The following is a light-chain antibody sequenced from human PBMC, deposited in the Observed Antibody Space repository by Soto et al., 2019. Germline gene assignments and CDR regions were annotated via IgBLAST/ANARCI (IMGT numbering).Light chain of an antibody. CDR3: QHYGTSAL. V-gene: IGKV3-20*01. J-gene: IGKJ3*01. CDR1: QSVSDSY. Sequence: EIVLTQSPGTLSLSPGERATLSCRASQSVSDSYLAWYQQKPGQAPRLLIYASSRATGIPDRFSGSGSGTDFTLTISRLEPEDVAVYNCQHYGTSALFGPGTKVDIK. CDR2: AS.